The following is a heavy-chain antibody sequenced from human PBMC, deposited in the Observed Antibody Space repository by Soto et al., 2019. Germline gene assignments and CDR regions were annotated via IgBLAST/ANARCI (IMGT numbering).Heavy chain of an antibody. CDR3: ARGLYNGNQLDY. V-gene: IGHV4-34*01. J-gene: IGHJ4*02. CDR2: INHSGST. CDR1: GGSFSGYY. D-gene: IGHD1-20*01. Sequence: QVQLQQWGAGLLKPSETLSLTCAVYGGSFSGYYWSWIRQPPGKGLEWIGEINHSGSTNYNPSLRSQGTISVDTAKNQCSLELSSVTAADTAVYYCARGLYNGNQLDYWGQGTLVTVSS.